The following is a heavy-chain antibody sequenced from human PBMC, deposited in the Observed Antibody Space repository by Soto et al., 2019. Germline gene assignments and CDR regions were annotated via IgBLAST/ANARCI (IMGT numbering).Heavy chain of an antibody. CDR3: AREEWELSHAFDI. V-gene: IGHV1-18*01. Sequence: QVRLVQSGAEVKKPGASVKVSCKASGYTFTSYGISWVRQAPGQGLEGMGWISAYNGNRNYAQKLQGRVTMTTDTSTSTAYRELRSLSSDDTDVYYCAREEWELSHAFDIWGQGTMVTVSS. CDR2: ISAYNGNR. D-gene: IGHD1-26*01. J-gene: IGHJ3*02. CDR1: GYTFTSYG.